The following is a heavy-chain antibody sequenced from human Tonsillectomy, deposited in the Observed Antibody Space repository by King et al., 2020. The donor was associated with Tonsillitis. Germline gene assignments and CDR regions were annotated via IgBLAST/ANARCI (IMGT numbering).Heavy chain of an antibody. CDR1: GGSISSYF. D-gene: IGHD2-15*01. CDR2: IYYSGST. V-gene: IGHV4-59*01. Sequence: VQLQESGPGLVKPSETLSLTCTVSGGSISSYFWSWIRQPPGMGLEWIGYIYYSGSTNYNPSLKSRVTISVDTSKNQFSLKLSSVTAADTAVYYCARGIIRAPPLGYWGQGTLVTVSS. J-gene: IGHJ4*02. CDR3: ARGIIRAPPLGY.